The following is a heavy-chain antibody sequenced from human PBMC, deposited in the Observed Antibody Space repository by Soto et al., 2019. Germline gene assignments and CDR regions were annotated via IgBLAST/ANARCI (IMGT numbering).Heavy chain of an antibody. Sequence: EVQVLESGGGLVQPGGSLRLSCAASGFIFSNYAMMWVRQAPGKGLEWVSAMTADGGDARYADSVRGRLTSSRDNSKSTLYLQMNSLRAEDTAVYYCAKDPNGDYIGAFDFWGQGILVTVSS. CDR2: MTADGGDA. CDR1: GFIFSNYA. J-gene: IGHJ3*01. D-gene: IGHD4-17*01. CDR3: AKDPNGDYIGAFDF. V-gene: IGHV3-23*01.